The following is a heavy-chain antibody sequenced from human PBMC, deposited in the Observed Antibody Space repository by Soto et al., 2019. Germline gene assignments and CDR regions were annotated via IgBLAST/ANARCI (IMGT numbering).Heavy chain of an antibody. Sequence: PGESLRLSCGASGFTFSTYEMNWVSQVPGKGVEWVSYISSSGTTTYYADSMKGRCTISRDNAQNSLYMQMSRPRVYDTAVYYCARAAAGSYYYGMDVWGQGTTVTVSS. D-gene: IGHD6-13*01. V-gene: IGHV3-48*03. J-gene: IGHJ6*02. CDR1: GFTFSTYE. CDR3: ARAAAGSYYYGMDV. CDR2: ISSSGTTT.